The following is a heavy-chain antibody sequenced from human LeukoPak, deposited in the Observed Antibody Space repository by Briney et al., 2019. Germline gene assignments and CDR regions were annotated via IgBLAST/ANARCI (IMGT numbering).Heavy chain of an antibody. CDR3: AFYGSGVY. Sequence: GGSLRLSCAASGFTFSSYWMHWVRQAPGKGPVWVSRIKNDGSMTNYADSVQGRFTISRDNAKDTLYLQMNSLRAGDTAVYYCAFYGSGVYWGQGALVTVSS. D-gene: IGHD3-10*01. V-gene: IGHV3-74*01. J-gene: IGHJ4*02. CDR2: IKNDGSMT. CDR1: GFTFSSYW.